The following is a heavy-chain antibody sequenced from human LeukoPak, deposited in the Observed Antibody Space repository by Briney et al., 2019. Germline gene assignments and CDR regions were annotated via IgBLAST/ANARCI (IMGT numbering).Heavy chain of an antibody. CDR2: VNSRGSA. Sequence: SETLSLXCAAHGGSCSGYYWTWLRQSPGKGMESIGEVNSRGSANYNPSLTSRVTISVDTSKNQFSLRLTSVTAADAGVYYCARDAFCLNGVCYSGRYDYWGQGILVSVSS. J-gene: IGHJ4*02. CDR1: GGSCSGYY. CDR3: ARDAFCLNGVCYSGRYDY. V-gene: IGHV4-34*01. D-gene: IGHD2-21*02.